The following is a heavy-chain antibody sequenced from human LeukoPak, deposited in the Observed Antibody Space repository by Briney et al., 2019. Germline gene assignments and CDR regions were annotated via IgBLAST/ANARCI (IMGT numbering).Heavy chain of an antibody. V-gene: IGHV3-23*01. CDR3: ANGRVTMIVS. D-gene: IGHD3-22*01. CDR1: GFTFSSYA. CDR2: ISGSGGST. Sequence: GGSLRLSCAVSGFTFSSYAMSWVRQAQGEGLGWVSAISGSGGSTYYADSVKGRFTISTDNSKNTLYLQMNSLRADDTAVYYCANGRVTMIVSWGQGTLVTVSS. J-gene: IGHJ4*02.